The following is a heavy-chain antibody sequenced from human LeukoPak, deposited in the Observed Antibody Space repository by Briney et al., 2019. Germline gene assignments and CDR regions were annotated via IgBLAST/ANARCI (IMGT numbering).Heavy chain of an antibody. Sequence: PSETLSLTCTVSGDSISSSGYNWGWIRQPPEKGLEWIGNIHYSGNTYYNPSLKSRVTISVDTSKNQFSLKLSSVTAADTAVYYCARIQLGYCSSTSCYNLPGVRFDPWGQGTLVTVSS. J-gene: IGHJ5*02. CDR1: GDSISSSGYN. D-gene: IGHD2-2*02. CDR2: IHYSGNT. CDR3: ARIQLGYCSSTSCYNLPGVRFDP. V-gene: IGHV4-39*07.